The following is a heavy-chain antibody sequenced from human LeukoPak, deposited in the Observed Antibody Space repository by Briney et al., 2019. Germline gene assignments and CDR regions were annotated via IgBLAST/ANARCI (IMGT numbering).Heavy chain of an antibody. V-gene: IGHV3-48*04. CDR2: ISSSSSTI. CDR1: GFTFSSYS. CDR3: ARDPGYDSSGDFDY. Sequence: GGSLRLSCAASGFTFSSYSMNWVRQAPGKGLEWVSYISSSSSTIYYADSVKGRFTISRDNAKNSLYLQMNSLRAEDTAVYYCARDPGYDSSGDFDYWGQGTLVTVSS. D-gene: IGHD3-22*01. J-gene: IGHJ4*02.